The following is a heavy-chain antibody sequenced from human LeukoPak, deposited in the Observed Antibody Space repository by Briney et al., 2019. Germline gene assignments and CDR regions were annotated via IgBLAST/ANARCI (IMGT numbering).Heavy chain of an antibody. Sequence: GRSLRLSCAASGFTFRNFGLHWVRQAPGKGLEWVAVIWYDGSSKYYADPVKGRFTISRDNSNNTLYLQMNSLRAEDTAVYYCAREGGYCSGGSCYSLYYFDYWGQGTLVTVSS. J-gene: IGHJ4*02. CDR1: GFTFRNFG. V-gene: IGHV3-33*01. D-gene: IGHD2-15*01. CDR2: IWYDGSSK. CDR3: AREGGYCSGGSCYSLYYFDY.